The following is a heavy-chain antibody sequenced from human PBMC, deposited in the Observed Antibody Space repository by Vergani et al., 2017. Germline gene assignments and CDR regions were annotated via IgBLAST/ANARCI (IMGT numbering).Heavy chain of an antibody. CDR3: ARAYSGSYYGEWGFDY. D-gene: IGHD1-26*01. V-gene: IGHV3-48*03. J-gene: IGHJ4*02. Sequence: EVQLVESGGGLVQPGGSLRLSCAASGFTFSSYEMNWVRQAPGKGLEWVSYISSSGSTIYYADSVKGRFTISRDNAKNSLYLQMNSLRAEDTAVYYCARAYSGSYYGEWGFDYWGQGTLVTVSS. CDR2: ISSSGSTI. CDR1: GFTFSSYE.